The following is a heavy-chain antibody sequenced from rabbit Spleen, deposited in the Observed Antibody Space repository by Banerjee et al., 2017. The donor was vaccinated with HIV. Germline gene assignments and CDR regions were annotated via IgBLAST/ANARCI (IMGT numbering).Heavy chain of an antibody. V-gene: IGHV1S40*01. Sequence: QSLEESGGDLVQPEGSLTLTCKASGVSFSISSYMCWVRQAPGKGLEWIACIDAGSSGFTYFATWAKGRFTISKTSSTTVTLQMTSLTAADTATYFCARDTGSSFSSYGMDLWGQGTLVTVS. CDR3: ARDTGSSFSSYGMDL. J-gene: IGHJ6*01. CDR1: GVSFSISSY. CDR2: IDAGSSGFT. D-gene: IGHD8-1*01.